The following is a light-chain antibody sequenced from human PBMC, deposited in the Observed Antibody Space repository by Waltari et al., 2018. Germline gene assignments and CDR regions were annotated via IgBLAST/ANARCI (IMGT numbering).Light chain of an antibody. V-gene: IGLV7-46*01. Sequence: QAVVTQEPSLTVSPGGTVTLTCGSSSGPVPSGHYPYWFQQKPCQAPRTLIYDTRNKHSWTPARFSGSLLGGKAALTLSGAQPDDEATYYCLVSYSGALWVFGGGTKLTVL. J-gene: IGLJ3*02. CDR3: LVSYSGALWV. CDR1: SGPVPSGHY. CDR2: DTR.